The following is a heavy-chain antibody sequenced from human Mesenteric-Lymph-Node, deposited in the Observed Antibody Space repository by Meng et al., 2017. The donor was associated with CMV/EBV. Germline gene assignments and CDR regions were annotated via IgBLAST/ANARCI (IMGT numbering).Heavy chain of an antibody. V-gene: IGHV1-18*01. CDR3: ARDLFGYNSGYSSGWYDY. D-gene: IGHD6-19*01. CDR1: GYTFTSYG. Sequence: ASVKVSCKASGYTFTSYGISWVRQAPGQGLEWMGWISGYSGNTHYAQKFQDRVTLTIDTSTNTAYLELRSLTSDDTAAYYCARDLFGYNSGYSSGWYDYWGQGTLVTVSS. J-gene: IGHJ4*02. CDR2: ISGYSGNT.